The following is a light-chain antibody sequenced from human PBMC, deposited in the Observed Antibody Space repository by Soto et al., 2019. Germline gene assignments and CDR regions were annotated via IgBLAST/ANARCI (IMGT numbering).Light chain of an antibody. J-gene: IGLJ1*01. CDR3: SSYTSSSTYV. CDR1: SSDVGGYNH. CDR2: EVR. V-gene: IGLV2-14*01. Sequence: QSALTQPASVSGSPGQSITISCTGTSSDVGGYNHVSWYQQHPGKAPKLIIYEVRNRPSGVSNRLSGSKSGNTASLTISGLQADDEADYYCSSYTSSSTYVFGTGTKVTVL.